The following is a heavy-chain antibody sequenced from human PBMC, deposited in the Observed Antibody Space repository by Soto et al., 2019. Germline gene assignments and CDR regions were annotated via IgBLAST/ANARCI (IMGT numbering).Heavy chain of an antibody. V-gene: IGHV1-69*13. CDR1: GGTFSSYA. CDR3: ARYLPAANYYYYGMDV. Sequence: SVKVSCKASGGTFSSYAISWVRQAPGQGLEWMGGIIPIFGTANYAQKFQGRVTITADESTSTAYMELSSLRSEDTAVYYCARYLPAANYYYYGMDVWGQGTTVTVSS. J-gene: IGHJ6*02. D-gene: IGHD2-2*01. CDR2: IIPIFGTA.